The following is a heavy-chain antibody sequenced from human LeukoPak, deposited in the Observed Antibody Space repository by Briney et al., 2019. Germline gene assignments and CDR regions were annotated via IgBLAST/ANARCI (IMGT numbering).Heavy chain of an antibody. D-gene: IGHD2-15*01. V-gene: IGHV3-30*04. J-gene: IGHJ4*02. CDR2: ISEDGSRR. CDR1: GFTFHSYS. CDR3: ANTRKRYCSGGNCYSGILVYFDY. Sequence: GGSLRLSCRTSGFTFHSYSYHWVRQAPGKGLEWLAVISEDGSRRHFAGSVEGRFTISRDNSKNTLYLQMNSLRAEDTAVYYCANTRKRYCSGGNCYSGILVYFDYWGQGTLVTVSS.